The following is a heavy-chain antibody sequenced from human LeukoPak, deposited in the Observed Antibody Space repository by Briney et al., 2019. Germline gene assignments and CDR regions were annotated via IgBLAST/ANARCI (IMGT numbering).Heavy chain of an antibody. V-gene: IGHV4-38-2*02. Sequence: SETLSLTCTVSGYSINSGYSWGWIRQPPGKGLEWIGNIYHRGNTYSNPSLKSRVNISVDTSKNQFSLKLSSVTAADTAVYYCARDGIWGQGTLVTASS. CDR3: ARDGI. D-gene: IGHD1-14*01. J-gene: IGHJ4*02. CDR2: IYHRGNT. CDR1: GYSINSGYS.